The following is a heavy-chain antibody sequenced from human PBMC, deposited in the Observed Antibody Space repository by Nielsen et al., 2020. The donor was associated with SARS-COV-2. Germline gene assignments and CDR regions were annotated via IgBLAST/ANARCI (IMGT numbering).Heavy chain of an antibody. CDR2: ISAYNGNT. V-gene: IGHV1-18*01. J-gene: IGHJ6*02. CDR1: GYTFTSYG. D-gene: IGHD4-23*01. Sequence: SVKVSCKASGYTFTSYGISWVRQAPGQGLEWMGWISAYNGNTNYAQKLQGRVTMTTDTSTSIAYMELRSLRSDDTAVYYCARESATVVTPRRGMDVWGQGTTVTVSS. CDR3: ARESATVVTPRRGMDV.